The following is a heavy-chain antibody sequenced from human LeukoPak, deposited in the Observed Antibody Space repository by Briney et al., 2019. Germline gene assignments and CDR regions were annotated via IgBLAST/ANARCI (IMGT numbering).Heavy chain of an antibody. Sequence: PGGSLRLSCAASGFTFSSYGMSWVRQAPGKGLEWIGEINHSGSTNYNPSLKSRVTISVDTSKNQFSLKLSSVTAADTAVYYCARGLNYYYYMDVWGKGTTVTVSS. CDR2: INHSGST. J-gene: IGHJ6*03. CDR3: ARGLNYYYYMDV. CDR1: GFTFSSYG. V-gene: IGHV4-34*01.